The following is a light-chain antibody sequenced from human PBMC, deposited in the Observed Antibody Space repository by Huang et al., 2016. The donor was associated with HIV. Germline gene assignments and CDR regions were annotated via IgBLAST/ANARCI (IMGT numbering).Light chain of an antibody. CDR3: QQYNGFPWT. Sequence: DIQLTQSPSTLSPSIGDRVIIACRANQNISAWLAWYLQKPGKAPNLLIYQAVHLQTGGPARFNGSGSGAHFTLTIDSLQADDLGTYYCQQYNGFPWTFGQGTNVEV. J-gene: IGKJ1*01. CDR2: QAV. V-gene: IGKV1-5*03. CDR1: QNISAW.